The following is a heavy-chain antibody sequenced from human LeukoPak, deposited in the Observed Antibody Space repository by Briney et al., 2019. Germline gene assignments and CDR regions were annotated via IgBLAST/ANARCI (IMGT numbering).Heavy chain of an antibody. CDR2: IGGSSIGHST. Sequence: PGGSLRLSCAASEFSVGSNYMTWVRQAPGKGLEWVSGIGGSSIGHSTHYADSVKGRFTISRDNSKNMVYLQMDSLRAEDTALYYCAKPAKTDYTDYWGQGTLVTVSS. CDR3: AKPAKTDYTDY. V-gene: IGHV3-23*01. J-gene: IGHJ4*02. D-gene: IGHD1-14*01. CDR1: EFSVGSNY.